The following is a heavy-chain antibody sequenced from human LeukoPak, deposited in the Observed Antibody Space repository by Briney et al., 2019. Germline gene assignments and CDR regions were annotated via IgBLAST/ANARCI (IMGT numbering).Heavy chain of an antibody. Sequence: GGSLRLSCAASGFTFSDYYMSWIRQAPGKGLEWVSYISGSSSYMYYADSVKGRFTISRDNAKNSLHLQMNSLRAEDTAVYYCARVGCSGGTCYNGHWGQGTLVTVSS. J-gene: IGHJ4*02. V-gene: IGHV3-11*06. CDR1: GFTFSDYY. CDR3: ARVGCSGGTCYNGH. CDR2: ISGSSSYM. D-gene: IGHD2-15*01.